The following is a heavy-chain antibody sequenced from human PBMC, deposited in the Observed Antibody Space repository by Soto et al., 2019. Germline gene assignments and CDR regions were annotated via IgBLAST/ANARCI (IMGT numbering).Heavy chain of an antibody. V-gene: IGHV4-59*01. J-gene: IGHJ5*02. D-gene: IGHD6-13*01. CDR3: ARMGYSSSWPKRLNWFDP. CDR2: IYYSGST. Sequence: SETLFLTCTVSGGSISSYYWSWIRQPPGKGLEWIGYIYYSGSTNYNPSLKSRVTISVDTSKNQFSLKLSSVTAADTAVYYCARMGYSSSWPKRLNWFDPWGQGTLVTVSS. CDR1: GGSISSYY.